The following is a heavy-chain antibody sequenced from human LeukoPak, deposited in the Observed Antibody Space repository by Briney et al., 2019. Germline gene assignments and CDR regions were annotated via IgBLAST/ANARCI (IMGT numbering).Heavy chain of an antibody. J-gene: IGHJ4*02. Sequence: PSETLSLTCTVSGGSISSSSYYWGWIRQPPGKGLEWIGSIYYSGSTYYNPSLKSRVTISVDTSKNQFSLKLSSVTAADTAVYYCARSDSQNILDYWGQGTLVTVSS. D-gene: IGHD2/OR15-2a*01. CDR2: IYYSGST. V-gene: IGHV4-39*01. CDR1: GGSISSSSYY. CDR3: ARSDSQNILDY.